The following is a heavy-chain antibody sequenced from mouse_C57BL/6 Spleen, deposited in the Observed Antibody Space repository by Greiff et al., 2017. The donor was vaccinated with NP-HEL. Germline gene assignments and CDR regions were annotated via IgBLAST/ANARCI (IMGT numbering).Heavy chain of an antibody. V-gene: IGHV1-52*01. CDR1: GYTFTSYW. CDR3: ARGDYGSSY. Sequence: QVQLQQPGAELVRPGSSVKLSCKASGYTFTSYWMHWVKQRPIQGLEWIGNIDPSDSETHYNQKFKDKATLTVDKSSSTAYMQLSSLTSEDPAVYYCARGDYGSSYWGQGTTLTVSS. D-gene: IGHD1-1*01. J-gene: IGHJ2*01. CDR2: IDPSDSET.